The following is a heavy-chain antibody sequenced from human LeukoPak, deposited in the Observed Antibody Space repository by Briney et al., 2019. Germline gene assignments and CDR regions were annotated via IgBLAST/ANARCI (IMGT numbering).Heavy chain of an antibody. CDR1: GLTLSRFG. V-gene: IGHV3-30*02. D-gene: IGHD5-12*01. CDR2: IRYDGSNE. CDR3: AKDLDSGYEQCDY. J-gene: IGHJ4*02. Sequence: GGSLRLSCAASGLTLSRFGMHWVRQAPGMGLDWVASIRYDGSNEYYADSVKGRFTISRDNSKNTLYLQMNSLRTEDTAVYYCAKDLDSGYEQCDYWGQGTLVTVSS.